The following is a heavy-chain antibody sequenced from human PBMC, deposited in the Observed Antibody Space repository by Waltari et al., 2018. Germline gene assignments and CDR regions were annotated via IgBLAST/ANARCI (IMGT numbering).Heavy chain of an antibody. CDR3: AKDSGEWLSYDY. Sequence: EVQLVESGGGLVQPGGSLRLSCAASGFTFSDHYMDWVRQAPGKGLEWVGRTGNKAKSYDTEYAASVKGRVTISRDDSKNSLYLRMNSLKTEDAAVYYCAKDSGEWLSYDYWGQGTLVTVSS. V-gene: IGHV3-72*01. CDR2: TGNKAKSYDT. D-gene: IGHD3-3*01. J-gene: IGHJ4*02. CDR1: GFTFSDHY.